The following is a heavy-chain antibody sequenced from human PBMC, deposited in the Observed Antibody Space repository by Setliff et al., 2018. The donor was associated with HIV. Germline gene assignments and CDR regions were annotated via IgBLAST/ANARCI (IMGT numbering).Heavy chain of an antibody. CDR3: AHFNNFRAVYFDS. CDR1: GFSLSSIGVG. V-gene: IGHV2-5*02. J-gene: IGHJ4*02. CDR2: IYWDDDP. D-gene: IGHD1-20*01. Sequence: SGPTLVNPTQTLTLTCTFSGFSLSSIGVGVGWIRQPPGKALEWLALIYWDDDPRYNSSLKNRLTITKDTSKNHVVLMISNLDPVDTATYYCAHFNNFRAVYFDSWGQGTLVTVSS.